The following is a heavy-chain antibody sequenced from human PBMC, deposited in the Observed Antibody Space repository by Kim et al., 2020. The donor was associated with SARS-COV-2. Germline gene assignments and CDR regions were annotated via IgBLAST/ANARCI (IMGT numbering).Heavy chain of an antibody. J-gene: IGHJ4*02. V-gene: IGHV3-23*01. Sequence: GGSLRLSCAASGFTFRTYAMSWVRQAPGKGVKWVSIISGNSGNIYYVDSVKGRFTISRDNSKNTVYLQMNSLRAEDTAVYYCAIGVAIFGVPFEYWGRGTLVTVSS. CDR1: GFTFRTYA. D-gene: IGHD3-3*01. CDR2: ISGNSGNI. CDR3: AIGVAIFGVPFEY.